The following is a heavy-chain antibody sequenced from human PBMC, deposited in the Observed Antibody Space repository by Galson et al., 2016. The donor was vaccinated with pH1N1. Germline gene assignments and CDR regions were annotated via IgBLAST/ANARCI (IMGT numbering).Heavy chain of an antibody. J-gene: IGHJ6*02. Sequence: RLSCAASGLIFNTYAMSWVRQAPGKGLEWVSVISGSGGGTYYADSVKGRFSISRDNSKNTLFLQMNSLRAEDTAVYYCARAGRLLGPYHYYAMDVWGQGTTVTVSS. CDR2: ISGSGGGT. D-gene: IGHD6-25*01. V-gene: IGHV3-23*01. CDR3: ARAGRLLGPYHYYAMDV. CDR1: GLIFNTYA.